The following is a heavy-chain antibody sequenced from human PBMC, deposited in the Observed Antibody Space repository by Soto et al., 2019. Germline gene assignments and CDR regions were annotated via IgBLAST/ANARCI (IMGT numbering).Heavy chain of an antibody. V-gene: IGHV4-34*01. Sequence: SETLSLTCAVYGGSLSGYYWSWIRQPPGKGLEWIGEINHSGSTNYNPSLKSRVTISVDTSKNQFSLKLSSVTAADTAVYYCARTNWFDPWGQGTLVTSPQ. CDR3: ARTNWFDP. CDR1: GGSLSGYY. CDR2: INHSGST. J-gene: IGHJ5*02.